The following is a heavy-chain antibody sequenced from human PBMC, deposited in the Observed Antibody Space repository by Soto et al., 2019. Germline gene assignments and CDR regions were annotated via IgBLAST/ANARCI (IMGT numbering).Heavy chain of an antibody. CDR1: GYSISSGYY. V-gene: IGHV4-38-2*01. CDR2: IYHGGST. Sequence: PSETLSLTCAVSGYSISSGYYWGWLRQPPGKGLEWIGGIYHGGSTYYNPSLNSRVTLSIDMTNNHVSLILNSVTAADTAVYYCARVGPWVPYYYDSSPYTFENWFDPWGQATLVTVYS. CDR3: ARVGPWVPYYYDSSPYTFENWFDP. J-gene: IGHJ5*02. D-gene: IGHD3-22*01.